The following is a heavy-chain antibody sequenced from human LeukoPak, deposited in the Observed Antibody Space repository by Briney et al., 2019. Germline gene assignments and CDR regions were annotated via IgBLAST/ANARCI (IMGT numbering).Heavy chain of an antibody. V-gene: IGHV1-2*02. CDR2: INPNSGDT. J-gene: IGHJ2*01. CDR1: GYTFNAYY. Sequence: GASVKVSCKASGYTFNAYYLHWVRQAPGQGLEWMGWINPNSGDTKYAQKFPGGVTMTGDTSISTAYMELSRLRFDDTAVYYCAILRLSTGLWWFFDLWGRGTLVTVSS. D-gene: IGHD2-8*02. CDR3: AILRLSTGLWWFFDL.